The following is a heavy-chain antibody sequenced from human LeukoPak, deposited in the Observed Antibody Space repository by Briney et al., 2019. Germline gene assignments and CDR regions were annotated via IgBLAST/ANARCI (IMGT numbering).Heavy chain of an antibody. CDR3: ARPINLWFGGGGDAFDI. V-gene: IGHV4-59*01. CDR1: GGSISSYY. D-gene: IGHD3-10*01. CDR2: IYYSGST. Sequence: PSETLSLTCTVSGGSISSYYWSWIWQPPGKGLEWIAYIYYSGSTNYNPSLKSRVTISVDTSKNQFSLKLSSVTAADTAVYYCARPINLWFGGGGDAFDIWGQGTMVTVSS. J-gene: IGHJ3*02.